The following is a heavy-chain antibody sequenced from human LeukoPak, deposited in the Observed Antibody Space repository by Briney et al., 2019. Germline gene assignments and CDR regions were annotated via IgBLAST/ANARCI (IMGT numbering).Heavy chain of an antibody. Sequence: SETLSLTGAVYGGSFSGYYWSWIRQPPGKGLEWIGEINHSGSTNYNPSLKSRVTISVDTSKNQFSLKLSSVTAADTAVYYCARGYRKDYYDSSGLNRDYFDYWGQGTLVTVSS. CDR2: INHSGST. D-gene: IGHD3-22*01. CDR3: ARGYRKDYYDSSGLNRDYFDY. J-gene: IGHJ4*02. V-gene: IGHV4-34*01. CDR1: GGSFSGYY.